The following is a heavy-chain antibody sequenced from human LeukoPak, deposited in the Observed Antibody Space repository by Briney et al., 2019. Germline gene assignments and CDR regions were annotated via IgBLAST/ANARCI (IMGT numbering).Heavy chain of an antibody. CDR2: ISTSSIYI. CDR1: GFTFSSFH. D-gene: IGHD5-18*01. Sequence: PGGSLRLSCEASGFTFSSFHMSWVRQAPGKGLEWVSSISTSSIYIYYADSVKGRFTISRDNAKNSLYLQMNSLRAEDTALYYCARQMGYSYGYFDYWGQGTLVTVSS. V-gene: IGHV3-21*01. CDR3: ARQMGYSYGYFDY. J-gene: IGHJ4*02.